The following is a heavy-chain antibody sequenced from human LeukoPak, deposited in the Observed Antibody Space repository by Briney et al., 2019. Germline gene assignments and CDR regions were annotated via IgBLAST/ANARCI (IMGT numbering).Heavy chain of an antibody. CDR1: GGSISSYY. J-gene: IGHJ3*02. CDR2: IYYSGST. D-gene: IGHD3-10*01. CDR3: AREVITAASAFDS. V-gene: IGHV4-59*01. Sequence: SETLSLTCTVSGGSISSYYWSWIRQPPGKGLEWIGYIYYSGSTNYNPSLKSRVTISVDTSKNQFSLKLSSVTAADTAVYYYAREVITAASAFDSWGQGATVT.